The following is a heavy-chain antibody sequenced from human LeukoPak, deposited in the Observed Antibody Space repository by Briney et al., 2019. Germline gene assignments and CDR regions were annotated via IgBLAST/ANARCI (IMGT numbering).Heavy chain of an antibody. Sequence: PGGSLRLSCAASGFTFSSYAMHWVRQAPGKGLEWVAVISYDGSNKYYADSVKGRFTISRDNSKNTLYLQMNSLRAEDTAVYYCARDYRYHGSGSYYKDLAYWGQGTLVTVSS. V-gene: IGHV3-30-3*01. J-gene: IGHJ4*02. D-gene: IGHD3-10*01. CDR3: ARDYRYHGSGSYYKDLAY. CDR1: GFTFSSYA. CDR2: ISYDGSNK.